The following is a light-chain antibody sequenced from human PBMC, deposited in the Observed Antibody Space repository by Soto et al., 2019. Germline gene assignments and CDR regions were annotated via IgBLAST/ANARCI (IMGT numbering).Light chain of an antibody. J-gene: IGKJ1*01. CDR2: GAS. CDR1: QDISRY. V-gene: IGKV1-9*01. CDR3: QQLNTYPRT. Sequence: DIQLTQSPSFLSASVGDRVTITCRASQDISRYLAWYQQKPGKAPNVLIYGASTLQSGVPSRFSGSGSGTEFTLTISSLQPEDFATYYCQQLNTYPRTFGQGTRVEIK.